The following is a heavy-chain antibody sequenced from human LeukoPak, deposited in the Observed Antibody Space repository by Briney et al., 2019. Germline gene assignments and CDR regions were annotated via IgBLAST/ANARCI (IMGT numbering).Heavy chain of an antibody. CDR2: INPNSGGT. D-gene: IGHD1-26*01. V-gene: IGHV1-2*04. J-gene: IGHJ6*02. CDR1: GYTFTGYY. CDR3: ARDHEKWEQSYYYYGMDV. Sequence: ASVKVSCKASGYTFTGYYMHWVRQAPGQGLEWMGWINPNSGGTNCAQKFQGWVTMTRDTSISTAYMELSRLRSDDTAVYYCARDHEKWEQSYYYYGMDVWGQGTTVTVSS.